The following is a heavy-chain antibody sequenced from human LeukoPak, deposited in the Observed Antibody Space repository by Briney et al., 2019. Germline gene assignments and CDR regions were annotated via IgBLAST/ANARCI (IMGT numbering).Heavy chain of an antibody. J-gene: IGHJ4*02. Sequence: SETLSLTCTVSGGSISSGGYYWSWIRQPPGKGLEWIGYIYHSGSTYYNPSLKSRVTISVDGSKNQFSLKLSSVTAADTAVYYCARYYDFWSGFRMSYFDYWGQGTLVTVSS. D-gene: IGHD3-3*01. V-gene: IGHV4-30-2*01. CDR3: ARYYDFWSGFRMSYFDY. CDR2: IYHSGST. CDR1: GGSISSGGYY.